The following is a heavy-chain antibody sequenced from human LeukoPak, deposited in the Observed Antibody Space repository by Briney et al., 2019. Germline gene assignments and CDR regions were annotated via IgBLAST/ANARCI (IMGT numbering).Heavy chain of an antibody. V-gene: IGHV3-30*18. CDR3: AKTSRGRWVDWGMDV. CDR1: GFTFSNYG. J-gene: IGHJ6*02. D-gene: IGHD6-25*01. Sequence: GGSLRLSCAASGFTFSNYGMHWVRQAPGKGLEWVAVISYDGGTEYYADSVKGRFTISRDKSKNTLYLQMNSLTTEDTAVYYCAKTSRGRWVDWGMDVRGQGTTVTVSS. CDR2: ISYDGGTE.